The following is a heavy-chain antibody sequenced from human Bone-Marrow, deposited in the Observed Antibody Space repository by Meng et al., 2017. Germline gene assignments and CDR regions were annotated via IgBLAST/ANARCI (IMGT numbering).Heavy chain of an antibody. Sequence: QVQLVPSGAEVKKPGASVKVSCKASGYTFTSYGISWVRQAPGQGLEWMGWISAYNGNTNYAQKLQGRVTMTTDTSTSTAYMELSSLRSEDTAVYYCARDLYYYDSSGMNWFDPWGQGTLVTVSS. CDR2: ISAYNGNT. CDR3: ARDLYYYDSSGMNWFDP. D-gene: IGHD3-22*01. V-gene: IGHV1-18*01. CDR1: GYTFTSYG. J-gene: IGHJ5*02.